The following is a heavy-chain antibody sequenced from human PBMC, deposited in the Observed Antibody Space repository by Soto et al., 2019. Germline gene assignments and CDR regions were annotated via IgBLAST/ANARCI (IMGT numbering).Heavy chain of an antibody. CDR2: FDPEDGET. V-gene: IGHV1-24*01. CDR3: ATPNYDYVWGSYRKQYNWFDP. D-gene: IGHD3-16*02. J-gene: IGHJ5*02. CDR1: GYTLTELS. Sequence: ASVKVSCKVSGYTLTELSMHWVRQAPGKGLEWMGGFDPEDGETIYARKFQGRVTMTEDTSTDTAYMELSSLRSEDTAVYYCATPNYDYVWGSYRKQYNWFDPWGQGTLVTVSS.